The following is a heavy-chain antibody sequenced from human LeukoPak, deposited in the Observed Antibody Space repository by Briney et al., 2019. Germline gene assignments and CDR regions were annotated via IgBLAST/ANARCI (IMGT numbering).Heavy chain of an antibody. Sequence: ASVTVSCKASGGTFSSYAISWVRQAPGQGLEWMGRIIPILGIANYAQKFQGRVTITADKSTSTAYMELSSLRSEDTAVYYCARCCSSWYCLDYWGQGTLVTVSS. J-gene: IGHJ4*02. CDR3: ARCCSSWYCLDY. CDR1: GGTFSSYA. V-gene: IGHV1-69*04. D-gene: IGHD6-13*01. CDR2: IIPILGIA.